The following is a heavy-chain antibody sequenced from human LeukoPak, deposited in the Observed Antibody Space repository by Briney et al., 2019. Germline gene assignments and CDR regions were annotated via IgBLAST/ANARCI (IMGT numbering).Heavy chain of an antibody. Sequence: GGSLRLSCAASGFTFSSYAMSWVRQAPGKGLEWVSAISGSGGSTYYADSVKGRFTISRDNSKNTLYLQMNSLRAEDTAVYYCAKKIRFLVWLFSYFDYWGQGTLVTVSS. CDR2: ISGSGGST. V-gene: IGHV3-23*01. CDR3: AKKIRFLVWLFSYFDY. CDR1: GFTFSSYA. D-gene: IGHD3-3*01. J-gene: IGHJ4*02.